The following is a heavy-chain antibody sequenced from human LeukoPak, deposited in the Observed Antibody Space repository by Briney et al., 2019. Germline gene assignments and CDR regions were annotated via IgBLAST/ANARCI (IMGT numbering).Heavy chain of an antibody. V-gene: IGHV3-23*01. CDR2: ISGSGGST. CDR1: GFTFSSYA. D-gene: IGHD6-19*01. J-gene: IGHJ4*02. CDR3: AKCRRSSGDFDY. Sequence: PGGSLRLSCAASGFTFSSYAMSWVRQAPGKGLEWVSAISGSGGSTYYVDSVKGRFTISRDNSKNTLYLQMNSLRAEDTAVYYCAKCRRSSGDFDYWGQGTLVTVSS.